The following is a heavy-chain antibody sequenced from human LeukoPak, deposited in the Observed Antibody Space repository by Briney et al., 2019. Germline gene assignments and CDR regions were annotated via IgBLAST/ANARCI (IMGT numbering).Heavy chain of an antibody. Sequence: PSETLSLTCTVSGGSFSSYYWSWIRQPPGKGLEWIGYIYYSGSTNYNPSLKRRVTISVDTSKNQFSLKLNYVTAADTAVYYCARAVQLERPPPLIGYYYMDVWGKGTTVTVSS. D-gene: IGHD1-1*01. V-gene: IGHV4-59*01. CDR2: IYYSGST. J-gene: IGHJ6*03. CDR1: GGSFSSYY. CDR3: ARAVQLERPPPLIGYYYMDV.